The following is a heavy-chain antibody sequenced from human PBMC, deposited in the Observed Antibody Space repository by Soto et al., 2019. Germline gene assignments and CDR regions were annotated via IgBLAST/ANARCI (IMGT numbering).Heavy chain of an antibody. D-gene: IGHD2-15*01. CDR2: ISSDGSST. CDR3: ARVRYCSDNSCYSSFDY. J-gene: IGHJ4*02. Sequence: PGCSVRLCVVASEFAFIDYCSHFVRQAPGKGLEWVSRISSDGSSTTYADTVKVRFTISRDNAENSLHLQMNSLRAEDTAVYYCARVRYCSDNSCYSSFDYWAQGTLVTVSS. V-gene: IGHV3-74*01. CDR1: EFAFIDYC.